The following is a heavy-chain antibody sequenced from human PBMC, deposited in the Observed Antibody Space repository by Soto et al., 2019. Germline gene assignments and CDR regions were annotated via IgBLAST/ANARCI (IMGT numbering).Heavy chain of an antibody. CDR3: KQNLGELSSKGDAFDI. D-gene: IGHD3-16*02. CDR2: IRSKAYGGTT. CDR1: GFTFGDYA. V-gene: IGHV3-49*03. Sequence: GGSLRLSCTASGFTFGDYAMSWFRQAPGKGLEWVGFIRSKAYGGTTEYAASVKGRFTISRDDSKSIAYLQMNSLKTEDTAVYYCKQNLGELSSKGDAFDIWGQGTMVTVSS. J-gene: IGHJ3*02.